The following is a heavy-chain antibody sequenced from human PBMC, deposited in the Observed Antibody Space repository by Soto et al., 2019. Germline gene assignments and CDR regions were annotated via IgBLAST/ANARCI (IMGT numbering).Heavy chain of an antibody. D-gene: IGHD3-9*01. Sequence: PGGSLRLSCAASGFTFSSYGMHWVRQAPGKGLEWVAVISYDGSNKYYADSVRGRFTISRDNSKNTLYLQMNSLRAEDTAVYYCAKDEGPDILTGYYIEDVWGQGTTVTVSS. CDR1: GFTFSSYG. CDR2: ISYDGSNK. CDR3: AKDEGPDILTGYYIEDV. J-gene: IGHJ6*02. V-gene: IGHV3-30*18.